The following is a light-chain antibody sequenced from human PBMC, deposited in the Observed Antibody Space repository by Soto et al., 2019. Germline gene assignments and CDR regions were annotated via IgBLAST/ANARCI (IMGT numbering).Light chain of an antibody. J-gene: IGKJ4*01. V-gene: IGKV1-33*01. CDR3: QHYDLLPPLS. Sequence: DIQMTQSPSSLSASVGDRVTITCQASQDIRNYLNWYQQKPGKAPNLLIYDASNLRAGVPSRFSGSRSGTEFNFNINSRQPEYIPTYYCQHYDLLPPLSFGGVTKVEIK. CDR1: QDIRNY. CDR2: DAS.